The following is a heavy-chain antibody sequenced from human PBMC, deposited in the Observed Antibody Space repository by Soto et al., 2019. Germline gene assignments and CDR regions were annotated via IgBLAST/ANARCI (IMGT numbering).Heavy chain of an antibody. Sequence: QLQLQESGSGLLEPSQTLSLTCAVSGASISSSGYSWNWIRQAPGRGLEWIGSFLYTGTSSYDPSLKSRVTISADKSKNQFSLQVTSVTAADTAVYHCARGGGLPDCAGYCLPDYWGQGTLVTVSS. V-gene: IGHV4-30-2*01. CDR3: ARGGGLPDCAGYCLPDY. D-gene: IGHD2-21*02. CDR1: GASISSSGYS. J-gene: IGHJ4*02. CDR2: FLYTGTS.